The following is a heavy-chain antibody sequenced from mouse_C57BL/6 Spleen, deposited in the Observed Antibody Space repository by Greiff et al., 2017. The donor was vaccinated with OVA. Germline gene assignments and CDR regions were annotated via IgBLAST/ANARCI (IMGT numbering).Heavy chain of an antibody. CDR3: AKSGSSYGYFDV. CDR2: IWRGGST. D-gene: IGHD1-1*01. J-gene: IGHJ1*03. Sequence: QVQLQQSGPGLVQPSQSLSITCTVSGFSLTSYGVHWVRQSPGKGLEWLGVIWRGGSTDYNAAFMPRLSITKDNSKSQVFFKMNSLQADDTAIYYCAKSGSSYGYFDVWGTGTTVTVSS. V-gene: IGHV2-5*01. CDR1: GFSLTSYG.